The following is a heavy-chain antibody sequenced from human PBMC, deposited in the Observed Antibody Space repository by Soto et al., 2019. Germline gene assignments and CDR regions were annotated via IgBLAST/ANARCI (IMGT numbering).Heavy chain of an antibody. CDR1: GFTCNIYA. J-gene: IGHJ3*02. CDR2: ISGGAGST. V-gene: IGHV3-23*01. CDR3: VKDLRAFDI. Sequence: EVQLLESGGGLVQPGGSLRLSCAASGFTCNIYAMSWVRQAPGKALEWVSGISGGAGSTYYADSVKSRFTVSRDNYENPLYFQMNSLRADDTAVYYCVKDLRAFDIWGQGTMVTVSS.